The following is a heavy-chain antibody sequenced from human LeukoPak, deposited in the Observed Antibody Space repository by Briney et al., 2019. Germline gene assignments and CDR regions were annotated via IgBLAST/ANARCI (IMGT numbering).Heavy chain of an antibody. CDR1: GGSFSGYY. J-gene: IGHJ6*02. V-gene: IGHV4-34*01. D-gene: IGHD5-12*01. CDR2: INHSGST. CDR3: ARVKWLAVYNYYYGMDV. Sequence: SETLSLTCAVYGGSFSGYYWSWIRQPPGKGLEWIGEINHSGSTNYNPSLKSRVTISVDTSKNQFSLKLSSVTAADTAVYHCARVKWLAVYNYYYGMDVWGQGTTVTVSS.